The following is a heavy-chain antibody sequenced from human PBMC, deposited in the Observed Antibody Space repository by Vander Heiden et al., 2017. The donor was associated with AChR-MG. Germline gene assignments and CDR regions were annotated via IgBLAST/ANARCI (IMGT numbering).Heavy chain of an antibody. Sequence: PGRSLRLSCAASGFTFSSYGMHWVRQAPGKGLEWVAVIWYDGSNKYYADSVKGRFTISRDNSKNTLYLQMNSLRAEDTAVYYCARVASYDYDFWSGHIDYWGQGTLVTVSS. D-gene: IGHD3-3*01. CDR2: IWYDGSNK. V-gene: IGHV3-33*01. CDR1: GFTFSSYG. CDR3: ARVASYDYDFWSGHIDY. J-gene: IGHJ4*02.